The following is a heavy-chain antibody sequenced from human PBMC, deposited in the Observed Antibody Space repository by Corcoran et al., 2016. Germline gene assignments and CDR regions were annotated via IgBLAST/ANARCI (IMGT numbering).Heavy chain of an antibody. CDR2: INPNSGGT. CDR1: GYTFTGYY. J-gene: IGHJ4*02. CDR3: ARGWGYYDSSGYYYFDY. Sequence: QVQLVQSGAEVKKPGASVKVSCKASGYTFTGYYMHWVRQAPGQGLEWMGWINPNSGGTNYAQKFQGWVTMTRDTSISTAYMELSRLRSDATAVYYCARGWGYYDSSGYYYFDYWGQGTLVTVSS. D-gene: IGHD3-22*01. V-gene: IGHV1-2*04.